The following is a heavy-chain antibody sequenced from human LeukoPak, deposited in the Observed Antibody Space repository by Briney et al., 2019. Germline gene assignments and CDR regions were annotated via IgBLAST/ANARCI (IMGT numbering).Heavy chain of an antibody. CDR2: VRYDESTK. Sequence: GGSLRLSCAASGFTFSNYGMHWVRQAPGKGLEWVAFVRYDESTKFYADSVKGRLTISRDNSKTTLYLQMNSLRAEDTAVYYCAKDVPAAYFDYWGQGTLVTVSS. J-gene: IGHJ4*02. D-gene: IGHD2-2*01. CDR3: AKDVPAAYFDY. CDR1: GFTFSNYG. V-gene: IGHV3-30*02.